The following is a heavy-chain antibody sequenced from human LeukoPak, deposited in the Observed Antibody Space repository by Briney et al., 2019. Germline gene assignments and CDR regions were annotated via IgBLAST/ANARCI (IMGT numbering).Heavy chain of an antibody. Sequence: PGGSLRLSCAASGFTFSSYAMHWVRQAPGKGLEWVSAISGSGGSTYYADSVKGRFTISRDNSKNTLYLQMNSLRAEDTAVYYCAKHSYGHSGGMDVWGQGTTVTVSS. D-gene: IGHD5-18*01. CDR3: AKHSYGHSGGMDV. CDR2: ISGSGGST. J-gene: IGHJ6*02. V-gene: IGHV3-23*01. CDR1: GFTFSSYA.